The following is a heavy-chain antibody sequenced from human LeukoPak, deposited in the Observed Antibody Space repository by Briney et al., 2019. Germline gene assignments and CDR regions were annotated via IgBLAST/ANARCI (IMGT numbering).Heavy chain of an antibody. CDR1: GGTFSSYA. CDR3: ARGILTYYYMDV. CDR2: IIPIFGTA. V-gene: IGHV1-69*05. J-gene: IGHJ6*03. Sequence: ASVKVSCKASGGTFSSYAISWVRQAPGQGLEWMGGIIPIFGTANYAQKFQGRVTITTDESTSTAYMELSSLRSEDTAVYYCARGILTYYYMDVWGKGTTVTVSS.